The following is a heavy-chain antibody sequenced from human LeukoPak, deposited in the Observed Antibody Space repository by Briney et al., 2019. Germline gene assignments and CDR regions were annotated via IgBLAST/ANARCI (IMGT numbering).Heavy chain of an antibody. V-gene: IGHV3-9*03. CDR2: ISWNSVTI. J-gene: IGHJ3*02. D-gene: IGHD2-8*02. CDR3: AKDEFVASDFTGAFDI. CDR1: VFTFDDYA. Sequence: GGSLRLSCAASVFTFDDYAMHWVRQAPGKGLEWVSGISWNSVTIVYADSVKGRFTISRDNAKNSLYLQMNSLRAEDMALYYCAKDEFVASDFTGAFDIWGQGTMVTVSS.